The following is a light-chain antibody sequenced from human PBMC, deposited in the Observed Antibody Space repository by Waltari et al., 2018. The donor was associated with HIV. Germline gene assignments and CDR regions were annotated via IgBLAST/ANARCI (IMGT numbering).Light chain of an antibody. Sequence: QSVLTQPASVFGSPGQSITISCTGNDRAIGFSKFVPWYQQHPGQAPRLLIYTVTSRASGVSSRFSASKSGNTASLTISGLQADDEAEYYCTSYSYRNEVVFGRGTKLTVL. V-gene: IGLV2-14*03. CDR3: TSYSYRNEVV. CDR2: TVT. CDR1: DRAIGFSKF. J-gene: IGLJ3*02.